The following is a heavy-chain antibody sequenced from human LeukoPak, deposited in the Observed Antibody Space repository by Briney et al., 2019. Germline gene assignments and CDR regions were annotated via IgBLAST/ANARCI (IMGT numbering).Heavy chain of an antibody. CDR3: AKDPITYCGGDCYSWPPGIDY. CDR2: ISYDGSNK. Sequence: GRSLRLSCAASGFTFSSYGMHWVRQAPGKGLEWVAVISYDGSNKYYADSVKGRFTISRDNSKNTLYLQMNSLRAEDTAVYYCAKDPITYCGGDCYSWPPGIDYWGQGTLVTVSS. D-gene: IGHD2-21*02. J-gene: IGHJ4*02. CDR1: GFTFSSYG. V-gene: IGHV3-30*18.